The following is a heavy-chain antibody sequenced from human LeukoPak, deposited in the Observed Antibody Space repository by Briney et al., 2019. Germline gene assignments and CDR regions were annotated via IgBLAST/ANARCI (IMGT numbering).Heavy chain of an antibody. CDR2: ISSNGGST. Sequence: GGSLRLSCAASGFTFSSYAMHWVRQAPGKGLEYVSAISSNGGSTYYANSVKGRFTISGDNSKNTLYLQMGSLRAEDMAVYYCARGGSYYYYYYMDVWGKGTTVTVSS. D-gene: IGHD1-26*01. V-gene: IGHV3-64*01. CDR3: ARGGSYYYYYYMDV. J-gene: IGHJ6*03. CDR1: GFTFSSYA.